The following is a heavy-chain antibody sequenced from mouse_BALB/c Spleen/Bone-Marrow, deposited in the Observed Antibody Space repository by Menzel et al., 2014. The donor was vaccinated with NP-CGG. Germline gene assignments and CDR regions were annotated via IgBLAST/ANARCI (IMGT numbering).Heavy chain of an antibody. V-gene: IGHV1S34*01. CDR2: ISCYNGAT. CDR3: ARRDFPYAMDY. CDR1: GYSFTGYY. Sequence: LVKTGASVKISCKASGYSFTGYYLHWVKQSHGKSLEWIGYISCYNGATSYNQKFKGKATFTVDTSSSTAYMQFNSLTSEDSAVYYCARRDFPYAMDYWGQGTSVTVSS. J-gene: IGHJ4*01.